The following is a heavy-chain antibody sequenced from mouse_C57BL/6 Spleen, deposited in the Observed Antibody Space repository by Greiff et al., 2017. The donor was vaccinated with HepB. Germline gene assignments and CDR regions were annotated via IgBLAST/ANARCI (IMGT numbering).Heavy chain of an antibody. J-gene: IGHJ4*01. CDR1: GFNIKDYY. CDR2: IDPEDGDT. CDR3: TTDSNYEDYAMDY. Sequence: EVQLQQSGAELVRPGASVKLSCTASGFNIKDYYMHWVKQRPEQGLEWIGRIDPEDGDTEYAPKFQGKATMTADTSSITAYLQLSSLTSEDTAVYYCTTDSNYEDYAMDYWGQGTSVTVSS. D-gene: IGHD2-5*01. V-gene: IGHV14-1*01.